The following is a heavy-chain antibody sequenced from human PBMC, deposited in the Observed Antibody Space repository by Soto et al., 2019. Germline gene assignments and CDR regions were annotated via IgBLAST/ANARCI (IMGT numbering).Heavy chain of an antibody. CDR1: GFTFSSYS. D-gene: IGHD3-22*01. CDR2: ISSSSSYI. V-gene: IGHV3-21*01. J-gene: IGHJ4*02. CDR3: ARDRHYYDSSGDPKPFDY. Sequence: PGGSLRLSCAASGFTFSSYSMNWVRQAPGKGLEWVSCISSSSSYIYYADSVKGRFTISRDNAKNSLYLQMNSLSAEDTAVYYCARDRHYYDSSGDPKPFDYWGQGTLVTVSS.